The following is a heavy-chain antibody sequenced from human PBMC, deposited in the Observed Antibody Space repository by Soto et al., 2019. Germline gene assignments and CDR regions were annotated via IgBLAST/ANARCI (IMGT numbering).Heavy chain of an antibody. CDR2: ITGSGGST. D-gene: IGHD5-18*01. Sequence: VGSLRLSCAASGFTFGTYAMNWVRQAPGKGLEWVSGITGSGGSTYYADSVKGRFTISRDNSKNTLYLQMNSLRGDDTAVYYCAKDRSVDTRDWFDPWGQGTLVTVSS. V-gene: IGHV3-23*01. J-gene: IGHJ5*02. CDR3: AKDRSVDTRDWFDP. CDR1: GFTFGTYA.